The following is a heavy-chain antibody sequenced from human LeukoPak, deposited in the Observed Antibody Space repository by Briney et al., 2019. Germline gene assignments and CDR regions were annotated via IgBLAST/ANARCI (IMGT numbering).Heavy chain of an antibody. D-gene: IGHD1-26*01. V-gene: IGHV1-2*02. Sequence: ASVKVSCKASGYTFTGYYMHWVRQAPGQGLEWMGWINPNSGGTNYAQKFQGRVTMTRDTSISTAYMELSRLRSDDTAVYYCARVPDRRYSGSSLGGGWGQGTLVTVSS. CDR1: GYTFTGYY. J-gene: IGHJ4*02. CDR3: ARVPDRRYSGSSLGGG. CDR2: INPNSGGT.